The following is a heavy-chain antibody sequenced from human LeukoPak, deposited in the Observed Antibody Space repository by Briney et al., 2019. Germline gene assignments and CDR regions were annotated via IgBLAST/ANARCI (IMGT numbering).Heavy chain of an antibody. D-gene: IGHD6-6*01. J-gene: IGHJ4*02. CDR2: VYYSEST. CDR1: GYSISSDYY. V-gene: IGHV4-38-2*01. Sequence: SETLSLTCAVSGYSISSDYYWGWIRQPPGKGLEWIGSVYYSESTFYNPSFKSRVTILVDTSKHQFSLKLSSVTAADTAVYYCARVGAARPSYYFDYWGQGTLVTVSS. CDR3: ARVGAARPSYYFDY.